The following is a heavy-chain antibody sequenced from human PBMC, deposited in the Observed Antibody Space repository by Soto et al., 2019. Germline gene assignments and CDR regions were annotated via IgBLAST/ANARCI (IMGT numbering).Heavy chain of an antibody. J-gene: IGHJ4*02. Sequence: QVQLVESGGGVVQPGRSLRLSCAASRFTFRSYGMHWVRQAPGKGLEWVAVISYDGSNKYYADSVKGRFTISRDNSKNTLYLQMNSLRPEDTAVYYCAKDGRAYSSAGPDFDYWGQGTLVTVSS. D-gene: IGHD6-25*01. V-gene: IGHV3-30*18. CDR3: AKDGRAYSSAGPDFDY. CDR1: RFTFRSYG. CDR2: ISYDGSNK.